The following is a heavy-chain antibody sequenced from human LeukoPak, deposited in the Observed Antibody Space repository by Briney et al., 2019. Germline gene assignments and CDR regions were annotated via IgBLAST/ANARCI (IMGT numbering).Heavy chain of an antibody. V-gene: IGHV4-34*01. CDR2: INHSGST. D-gene: IGHD3-10*01. Sequence: SETLSLTCAVYGGSFSGYYWSWIRQPPGKGLEWIGEINHSGSTNYNPSLKSRVTISVDTSKNQFSLKLSSVAAADTAVYYCARNRWFHIYDYWGQGTLVTVSS. CDR1: GGSFSGYY. CDR3: ARNRWFHIYDY. J-gene: IGHJ4*02.